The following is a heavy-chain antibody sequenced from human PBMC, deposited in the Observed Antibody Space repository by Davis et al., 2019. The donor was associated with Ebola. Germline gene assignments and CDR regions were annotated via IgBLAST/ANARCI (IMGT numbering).Heavy chain of an antibody. Sequence: SVKVSCKASGGTFSSYAISWVRQAPGQGLEWMGGIIPIFGTANYAQKFQGRVTMTTDPSTSTAYMELRSLRSDDPAVYYCARGGSSGWDPIHTYYYYYYGMDVWGQGTTVTVSS. V-gene: IGHV1-69*05. J-gene: IGHJ6*02. CDR1: GGTFSSYA. CDR2: IIPIFGTA. D-gene: IGHD6-19*01. CDR3: ARGGSSGWDPIHTYYYYYYGMDV.